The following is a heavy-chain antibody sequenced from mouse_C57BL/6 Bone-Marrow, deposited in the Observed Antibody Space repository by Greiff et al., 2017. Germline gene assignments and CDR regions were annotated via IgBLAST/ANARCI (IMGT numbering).Heavy chain of an antibody. J-gene: IGHJ4*01. CDR3: AGGDYDDARDY. D-gene: IGHD2-4*01. CDR2: IDPEDGET. V-gene: IGHV14-2*01. Sequence: VQLQQSGAELVKPGASVKLSCTASGFNIKDYYMHWVKQRTEQGLEWIGRIDPEDGETKYAPKFPGKATITADTSSNTAYLQLSSLTSEDTAVYYCAGGDYDDARDYWGQGTSVTVSS. CDR1: GFNIKDYY.